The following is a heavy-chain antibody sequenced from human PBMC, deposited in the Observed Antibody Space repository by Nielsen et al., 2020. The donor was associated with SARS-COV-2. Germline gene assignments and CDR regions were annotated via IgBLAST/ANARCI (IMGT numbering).Heavy chain of an antibody. CDR1: SGSISSGGYY. CDR2: IYYSGST. V-gene: IGHV4-61*08. D-gene: IGHD3-3*01. J-gene: IGHJ3*02. CDR3: AIIWSGYTDAFDI. Sequence: SETLSLTCTVSSGSISSGGYYWSWIRQHPGKDLEWIGYIYYSGSTNYNPSLKSRVTISVDTSKNQFSLKLSSVTAADTAVYYCAIIWSGYTDAFDIWGQGTMVTVSS.